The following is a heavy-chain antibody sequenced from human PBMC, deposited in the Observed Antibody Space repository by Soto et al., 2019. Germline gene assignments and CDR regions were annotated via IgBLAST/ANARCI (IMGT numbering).Heavy chain of an antibody. V-gene: IGHV1-18*01. Sequence: QVQLVQSGAEVKKPGASVKVSCKASGYTFTSYGISWVRQAPGQGLEWMGWISAYNGNTNYAQKLQGRVTMTTDTSTGTAYMELRSLRSDDTAVYYCARLPSVVVPAVLLGAFDIWGQGTMVTVSS. CDR3: ARLPSVVVPAVLLGAFDI. CDR1: GYTFTSYG. D-gene: IGHD2-2*01. J-gene: IGHJ3*02. CDR2: ISAYNGNT.